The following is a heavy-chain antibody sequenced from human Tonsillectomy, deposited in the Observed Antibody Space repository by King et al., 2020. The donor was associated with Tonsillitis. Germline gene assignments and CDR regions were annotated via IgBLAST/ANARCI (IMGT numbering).Heavy chain of an antibody. CDR1: GYPLATYG. J-gene: IGHJ5*02. CDR3: IRGGGYCSGGSCVRFDP. Sequence: QLVQSGAEVKKPGASVKVSCKAAGYPLATYGITWVRQAPGQGLEWIGWINTYSGATDYAQNLQGRVTLARDTSLNTSYMELRSLTSDDTAVYFCIRGGGYCSGGSCVRFDPWGQGTLVTVSS. D-gene: IGHD2-15*01. CDR2: INTYSGAT. V-gene: IGHV1-18*01.